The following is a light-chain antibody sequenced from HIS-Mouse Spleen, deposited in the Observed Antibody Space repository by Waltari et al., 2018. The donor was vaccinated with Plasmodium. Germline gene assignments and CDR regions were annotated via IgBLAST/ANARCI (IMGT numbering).Light chain of an antibody. Sequence: DLVLTQSPLSLPVTPGEQASLSWLASQSLLHSNGYNYLDLYLQKPGQSPQLLIYLGSNRASGVPDRFSGSGSGTDFTLKISRVEAEDVGVYYCMQALQTLTFGGGTKVEIK. CDR2: LGS. CDR1: QSLLHSNGYNY. CDR3: MQALQTLT. J-gene: IGKJ4*01. V-gene: IGKV2-28*01.